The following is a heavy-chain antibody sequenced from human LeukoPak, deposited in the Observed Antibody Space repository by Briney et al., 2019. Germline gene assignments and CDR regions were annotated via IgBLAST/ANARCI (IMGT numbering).Heavy chain of an antibody. Sequence: PGGSQTLSCAASGFTFSSYEMNWVRQAPGKGLEWVSFISNSGRTKYYADSVKGRFTISRDNAKNSLYLQMNILRADDTAVYYCATSSVTTGIDFDCWGQGTLVTVSS. CDR1: GFTFSSYE. D-gene: IGHD4-17*01. CDR2: ISNSGRTK. CDR3: ATSSVTTGIDFDC. V-gene: IGHV3-48*03. J-gene: IGHJ4*02.